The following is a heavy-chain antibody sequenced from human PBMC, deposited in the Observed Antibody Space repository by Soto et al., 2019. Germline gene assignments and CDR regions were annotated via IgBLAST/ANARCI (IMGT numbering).Heavy chain of an antibody. CDR2: IYYSGST. CDR1: GGSVSSGSYY. Sequence: SETLSLTCTVSGGSVSSGSYYWSWIRQPPGKGLEWIGYIYYSGSTNYNPSLKSRVTISVDTSKNQFSLKLSSVTAADTAVYYCARQDGGNSTFDYWGQGTLVTVSS. D-gene: IGHD2-21*02. J-gene: IGHJ4*02. CDR3: ARQDGGNSTFDY. V-gene: IGHV4-61*01.